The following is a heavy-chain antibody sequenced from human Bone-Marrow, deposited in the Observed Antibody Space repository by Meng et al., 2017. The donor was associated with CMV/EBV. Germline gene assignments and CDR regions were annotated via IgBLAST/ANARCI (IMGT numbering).Heavy chain of an antibody. V-gene: IGHV1-2*02. CDR1: GYTFTGYY. D-gene: IGHD2-15*01. Sequence: ASVKVSCKASGYTFTGYYMHWVRQAPGQGLEWMGWINPNSGGTNYAQKFQGRVTMTRDTSISTAYMELSRLRSDDTAVYYCVRDRQWSTVLGYWGQGTLVTVSS. J-gene: IGHJ4*02. CDR3: VRDRQWSTVLGY. CDR2: INPNSGGT.